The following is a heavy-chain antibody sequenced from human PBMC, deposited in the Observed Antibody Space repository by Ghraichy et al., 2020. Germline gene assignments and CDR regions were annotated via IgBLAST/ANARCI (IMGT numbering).Heavy chain of an antibody. CDR2: ISSSSSYI. D-gene: IGHD1-20*01. J-gene: IGHJ6*02. CDR1: GFTFSTHS. Sequence: GESLNISCAASGFTFSTHSMNWVRQAPGKGLEWVSSISSSSSYIYYADSVKGRFTISRDNAKNSMSLQMNSLRAEDTAVYYCARGITGTTFYYYYGMDVWGQGTTVTVSS. CDR3: ARGITGTTFYYYYGMDV. V-gene: IGHV3-21*01.